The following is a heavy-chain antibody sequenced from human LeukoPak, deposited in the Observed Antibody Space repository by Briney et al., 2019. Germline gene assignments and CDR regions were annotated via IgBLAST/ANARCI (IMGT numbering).Heavy chain of an antibody. J-gene: IGHJ4*02. CDR2: ISGSGGST. D-gene: IGHD3-22*01. CDR1: RFPFSSDA. V-gene: IGHV3-23*01. Sequence: GGSLRLSCVASRFPFSSDAMSWVRQAPGKGLEWVSAISGSGGSTYYADSVKGRFTISRDNSKNTLYLQMNSLRAEDTAVYYCAKVAMGYYYDSSGLTLDYWGQGTLVTVSS. CDR3: AKVAMGYYYDSSGLTLDY.